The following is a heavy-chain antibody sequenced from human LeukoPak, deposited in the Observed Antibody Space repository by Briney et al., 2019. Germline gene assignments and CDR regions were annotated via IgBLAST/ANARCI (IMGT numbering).Heavy chain of an antibody. Sequence: SDTLSLTCTVSGGSIRTHYWSWIRQPPGKGLEWIGYIHYSGSTNYNPSLKSRVTISVDTSKNQFSLKLNSVTTADTAVYYCAKDAAYNPFDYWGQGTLVTGSS. CDR3: AKDAAYNPFDY. V-gene: IGHV4-59*11. D-gene: IGHD5-24*01. J-gene: IGHJ4*02. CDR1: GGSIRTHY. CDR2: IHYSGST.